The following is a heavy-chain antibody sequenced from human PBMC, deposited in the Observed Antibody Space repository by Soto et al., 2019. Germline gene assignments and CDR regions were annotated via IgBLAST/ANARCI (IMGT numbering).Heavy chain of an antibody. CDR1: GVTFSSYA. D-gene: IGHD6-13*01. Sequence: QVQLVQSGAEVKKPGSSVRVSCTASGVTFSSYAISWVRQAPGQGLEWMGGIIPIFGTENYAQKFQGRVTITADESTSTSYMELSSMRSEDTAVYYSARDRKAGSKYYYGMDVWGQGPTVTVSS. J-gene: IGHJ6*01. CDR2: IIPIFGTE. CDR3: ARDRKAGSKYYYGMDV. V-gene: IGHV1-69*01.